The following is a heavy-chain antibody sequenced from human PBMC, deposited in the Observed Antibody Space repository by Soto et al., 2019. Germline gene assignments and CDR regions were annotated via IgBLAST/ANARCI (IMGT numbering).Heavy chain of an antibody. Sequence: QVQLVQSGGDVKKPGASVKVSCKASGYTFTNYGINWVRQAPGQGLEWMGWISPYNGNTNYAQNLQARVTMTTDTSTSTVYMELRSLRSDDTAVYYCARDGPYYDNSGYSLYWGQGTLVTVSS. CDR3: ARDGPYYDNSGYSLY. J-gene: IGHJ4*02. CDR1: GYTFTNYG. D-gene: IGHD3-22*01. CDR2: ISPYNGNT. V-gene: IGHV1-18*01.